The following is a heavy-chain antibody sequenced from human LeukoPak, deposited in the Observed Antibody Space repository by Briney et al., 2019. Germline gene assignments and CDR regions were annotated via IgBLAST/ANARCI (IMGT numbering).Heavy chain of an antibody. D-gene: IGHD4-17*01. Sequence: ASVKVSCKASGYTFTSYDINWVRQATGQGLEWMGWMNPNSGNTGYAQKFQGRVTITRNTSISTAYMELSSLRSEDTAVYYCARAMTTVTTYYYYMDVWGKGTTVTVSS. CDR1: GYTFTSYD. V-gene: IGHV1-8*03. J-gene: IGHJ6*03. CDR3: ARAMTTVTTYYYYMDV. CDR2: MNPNSGNT.